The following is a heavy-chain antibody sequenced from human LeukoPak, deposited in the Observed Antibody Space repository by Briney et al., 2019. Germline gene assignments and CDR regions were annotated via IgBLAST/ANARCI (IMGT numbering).Heavy chain of an antibody. V-gene: IGHV3-33*01. CDR3: ARDELAVAKKGFLDS. CDR2: IWYDGSNK. CDR1: GFTFSNYG. D-gene: IGHD6-19*01. Sequence: GRSLRLSCAASGFTFSNYGMHWVRQAPGKGLEWVAVIWYDGSNKYYADSVKGRFTISRDNSKNTLYLQMNSLRAEDTAVYYCARDELAVAKKGFLDSWGQGTLVTVSS. J-gene: IGHJ4*02.